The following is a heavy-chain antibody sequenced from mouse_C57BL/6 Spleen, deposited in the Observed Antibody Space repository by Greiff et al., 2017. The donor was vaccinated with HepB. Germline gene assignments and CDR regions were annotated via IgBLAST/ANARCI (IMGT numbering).Heavy chain of an antibody. D-gene: IGHD1-1*01. CDR1: GYTFTDYY. CDR2: INPNNGGT. Sequence: EVKLQQSGPELVKPGASVKISCKASGYTFTDYYMNWVKQSHGKSLEWIGDINPNNGGTSYNQKFKGKATLTVDKSSSTAYMELRSLTSEDSAVYYCAPYYYGSSYWYFDVWGTGTTVTVSS. J-gene: IGHJ1*03. V-gene: IGHV1-26*01. CDR3: APYYYGSSYWYFDV.